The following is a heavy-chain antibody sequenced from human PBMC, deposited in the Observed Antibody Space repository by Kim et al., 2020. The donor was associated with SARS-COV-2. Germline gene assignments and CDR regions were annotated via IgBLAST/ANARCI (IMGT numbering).Heavy chain of an antibody. CDR3: ARDQYYDILTGRDYYYGMDV. D-gene: IGHD3-9*01. Sequence: RVTISVDTSKNQFSLKLSSVTAADTAVYYCARDQYYDILTGRDYYYGMDVWGQGTTVTVSS. J-gene: IGHJ6*02. V-gene: IGHV4-31*02.